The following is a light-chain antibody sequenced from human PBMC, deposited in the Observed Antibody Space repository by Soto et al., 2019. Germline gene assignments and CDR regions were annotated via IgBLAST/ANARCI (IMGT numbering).Light chain of an antibody. CDR1: QSISSY. J-gene: IGKJ5*01. CDR3: QQSYSPPPIT. CDR2: AAS. V-gene: IGKV1-39*01. Sequence: VQMTQSASSLSASVGYRVTIACRAIQSISSYLNWYQQKPGKAPKLLVYAASSLQSGVPSRFSGSGSGTDFTLTISSLQPQDFATYYCQQSYSPPPITFGQGTRLEIK.